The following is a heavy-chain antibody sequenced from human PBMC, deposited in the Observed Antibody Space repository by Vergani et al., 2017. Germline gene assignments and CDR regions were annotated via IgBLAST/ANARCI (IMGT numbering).Heavy chain of an antibody. CDR1: GFTFSSYA. D-gene: IGHD4-17*01. J-gene: IGHJ5*02. CDR2: ISGSGGST. V-gene: IGHV3-23*04. Sequence: EVQLVESGGGLVQPGGSLRLSCAASGFTFSSYAMSWVRQAPGKGLEWVSAISGSGGSTYYADSVKGRFTISRDNSKNTLYLQMNSLRAEDTAVYYCARYPATVTAEGWEWFDPWGQGTLVTVSS. CDR3: ARYPATVTAEGWEWFDP.